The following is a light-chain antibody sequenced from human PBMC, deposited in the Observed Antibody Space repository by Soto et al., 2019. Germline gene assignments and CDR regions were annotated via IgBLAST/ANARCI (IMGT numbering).Light chain of an antibody. CDR3: SSYAGSLV. V-gene: IGLV2-8*02. CDR2: EVS. Sequence: QSVLTQPPSASRSPGQSVTISCTGTSSDVGGYNYVSWYQQHPGKAPKLMIYEVSKRPSGVPDRFSGSKSGNTASLTVSGLQAEDEADYYCSSYAGSLVFGGGTKVTVL. CDR1: SSDVGGYNY. J-gene: IGLJ2*01.